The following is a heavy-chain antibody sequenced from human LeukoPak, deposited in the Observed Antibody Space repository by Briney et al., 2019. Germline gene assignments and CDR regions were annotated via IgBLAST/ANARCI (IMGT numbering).Heavy chain of an antibody. CDR3: VRDYATRPDEYDPGRLFFDH. D-gene: IGHD3-10*01. V-gene: IGHV1-8*03. CDR2: MNPNSGNT. J-gene: IGHJ4*02. Sequence: ASVKVSCKASGYTFTSYDVNWVRQATGQGLEWMGRMNPNSGNTGYAQNFQGRLTITRNTSISTAYMELSSLRSEDTAVYYCVRDYATRPDEYDPGRLFFDHWGQGALVTVSA. CDR1: GYTFTSYD.